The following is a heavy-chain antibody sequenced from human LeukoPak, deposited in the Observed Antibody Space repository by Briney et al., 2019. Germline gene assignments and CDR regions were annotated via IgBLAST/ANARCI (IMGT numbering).Heavy chain of an antibody. CDR3: AREGEGSTNYYYYYYMDV. V-gene: IGHV3-7*01. Sequence: GGSLRLSCAASGFTFSSYWMTWVRQAPEKGLEWVAQINLDGSGKNHVDSVKGRFTISRDNAKNTLYLQMNSLRAEDTAVYYCAREGEGSTNYYYYYYMDVWGKGTTVTVSS. CDR1: GFTFSSYW. D-gene: IGHD3-16*01. J-gene: IGHJ6*03. CDR2: INLDGSGK.